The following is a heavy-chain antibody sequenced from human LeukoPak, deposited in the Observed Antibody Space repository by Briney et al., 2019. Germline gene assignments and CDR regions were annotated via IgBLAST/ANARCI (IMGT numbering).Heavy chain of an antibody. CDR2: IYYSGST. CDR3: ARADYYYDSSGYTYFFDY. Sequence: SETLSLTCTVSGGSISYYYWGWIRQPPGKGLEWIGYIYYSGSTNYHPSLKSRVTISVDTSKNQFSLNLSSATAADTAVYYCARADYYYDSSGYTYFFDYWGQGILVTVSS. CDR1: GGSISYYY. V-gene: IGHV4-59*01. D-gene: IGHD3-22*01. J-gene: IGHJ4*02.